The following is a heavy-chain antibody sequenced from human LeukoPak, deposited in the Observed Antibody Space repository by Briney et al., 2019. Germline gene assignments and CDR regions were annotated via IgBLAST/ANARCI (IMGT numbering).Heavy chain of an antibody. D-gene: IGHD1-14*01. V-gene: IGHV1-18*01. J-gene: IGHJ6*03. CDR3: ARGRAERAANRDYYYYMVV. CDR2: ISTYNGNT. CDR1: GYTFTSYG. Sequence: ASVKVSCKASGYTFTSYGISWVRQAPGQGLEWMGWISTYNGNTNYAQKLQGRVTMTTDTSTSTAYMELRSLRSDDTAVYYCARGRAERAANRDYYYYMVVWGKGTTVTVSS.